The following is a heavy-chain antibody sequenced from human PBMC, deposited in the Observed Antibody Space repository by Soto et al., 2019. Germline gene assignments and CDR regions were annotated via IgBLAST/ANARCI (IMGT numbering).Heavy chain of an antibody. CDR1: GGSISSGGYY. D-gene: IGHD1-26*01. CDR3: ARDYGATHHFDY. V-gene: IGHV4-31*03. Sequence: PSETLSLTCTVSGGSISSGGYYWSWIRQHPGKGLEWIGYIYYSGSTYYNPSLKSRVTISVDTSKNQFSLKLSSVTAADTAVYYCARDYGATHHFDYWGQGTLVTVSS. J-gene: IGHJ4*02. CDR2: IYYSGST.